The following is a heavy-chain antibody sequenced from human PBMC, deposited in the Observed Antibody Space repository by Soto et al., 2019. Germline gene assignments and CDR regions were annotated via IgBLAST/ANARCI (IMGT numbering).Heavy chain of an antibody. V-gene: IGHV1-24*01. D-gene: IGHD2-2*01. CDR1: GYTLTELS. CDR3: ATAYCSSTSCYFDD. J-gene: IGHJ4*02. CDR2: FDPEDGET. Sequence: ASVKVSCKVSGYTLTELSMHWVRQAPGKGLEWMGGFDPEDGETIYAQKFQGRVTMTEDTSTDTAYMELSSLRSEDTAVYYCATAYCSSTSCYFDDWGQGTLVTVAS.